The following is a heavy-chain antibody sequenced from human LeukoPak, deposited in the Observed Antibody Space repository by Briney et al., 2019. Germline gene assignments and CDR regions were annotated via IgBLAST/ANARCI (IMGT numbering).Heavy chain of an antibody. CDR2: IGGSGST. J-gene: IGHJ6*02. D-gene: IGHD2-2*02. Sequence: PGGSLRLSCVASGFTFSSYAMTWVRQVPGKGLEWVSAIGGSGSTYYADSVKGRFTISRDTSKNTLYLQMNSLRAEDTAVYYCAREGCSSTSCYTRFYDLSVWGQGTTVTVSS. CDR1: GFTFSSYA. CDR3: AREGCSSTSCYTRFYDLSV. V-gene: IGHV3-23*01.